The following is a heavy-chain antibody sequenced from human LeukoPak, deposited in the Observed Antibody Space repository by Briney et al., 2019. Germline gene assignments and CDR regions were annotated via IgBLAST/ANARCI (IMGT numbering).Heavy chain of an antibody. J-gene: IGHJ4*02. V-gene: IGHV3-21*01. Sequence: GGSLRLSCAVSGFTFSSYSVNWVRPPPGEGLEWVSSISSSRSYIYYADSVTGRFTIHRDNATNSLYLQMNSRRAEDTAVYYGARVCRTSCYGGLGDYWGQGTLVTVSS. D-gene: IGHD2-2*01. CDR3: ARVCRTSCYGGLGDY. CDR2: ISSSRSYI. CDR1: GFTFSSYS.